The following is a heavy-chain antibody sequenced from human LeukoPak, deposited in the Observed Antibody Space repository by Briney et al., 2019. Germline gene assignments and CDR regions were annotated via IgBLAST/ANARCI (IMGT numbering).Heavy chain of an antibody. J-gene: IGHJ4*02. CDR2: IYQSGST. D-gene: IGHD3-22*01. CDR3: ARTYYDISGYFPNYFDY. Sequence: SETLSLTCSVSGYSIANGYHWAWVRQPPGKRLEWLGSIYQSGSTYDNLSLKSRLTMSVDTSTNQFSLELSSVTAADTAVYYCARTYYDISGYFPNYFDYWGPGTLVTVSS. V-gene: IGHV4-38-2*01. CDR1: GYSIANGYH.